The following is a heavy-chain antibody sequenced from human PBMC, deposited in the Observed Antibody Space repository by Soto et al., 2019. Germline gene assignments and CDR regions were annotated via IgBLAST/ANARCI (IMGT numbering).Heavy chain of an antibody. D-gene: IGHD3-10*01. CDR1: GGSISSYY. CDR2: IYYSGST. V-gene: IGHV4-59*01. CDR3: ARTPSLDPPGSGSYYNQYYFDY. J-gene: IGHJ4*02. Sequence: SETLSLTCTVSGGSISSYYWSWIRQPPGKGLEWIGYIYYSGSTNYNPSLKSRVTISVDTSKNQFSLKLSSVTAADTAVYYCARTPSLDPPGSGSYYNQYYFDYWGQGTLVTVSS.